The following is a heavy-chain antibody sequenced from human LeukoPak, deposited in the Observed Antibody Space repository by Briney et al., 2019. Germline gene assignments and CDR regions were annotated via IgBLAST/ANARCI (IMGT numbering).Heavy chain of an antibody. V-gene: IGHV3-30-3*01. Sequence: GGSLRLSCAASGFTFSSYAMHWVRQAPGKGLEWVAVISYDGSNKYYADSVKGRFTISRDNSKSTLYLQMNSLRAEDTAVYYCAKDRVSGYWYGYFDYWGQGTLVTVSS. CDR1: GFTFSSYA. CDR2: ISYDGSNK. D-gene: IGHD5-12*01. CDR3: AKDRVSGYWYGYFDY. J-gene: IGHJ4*02.